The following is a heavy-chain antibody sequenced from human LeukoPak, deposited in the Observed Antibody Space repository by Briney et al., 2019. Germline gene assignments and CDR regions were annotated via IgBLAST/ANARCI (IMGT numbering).Heavy chain of an antibody. CDR3: ARTDRGYYYYYMDV. J-gene: IGHJ6*03. CDR1: GFTFSSYS. Sequence: PGGSLRLSCAASGFTFSSYSMNWVRQAPGKGLEWVSSISSSSSYIYYADSVKGRFTISRDNAKNSLYLQMNSLRAEDTAVYYCARTDRGYYYYYMDVWGKGTTVTVSS. D-gene: IGHD1-14*01. V-gene: IGHV3-21*01. CDR2: ISSSSSYI.